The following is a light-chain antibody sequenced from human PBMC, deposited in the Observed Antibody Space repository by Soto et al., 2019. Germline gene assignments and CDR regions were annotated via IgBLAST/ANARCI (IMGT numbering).Light chain of an antibody. CDR1: SSKVGNNY. Sequence: QSVLTQPPSVSAAPGQKVTISCSGSSSKVGNNYVSWYQQLPGTAPKLLIYENFKRPSGIPARFSGSKSGTSATLGITGLQTGDEADYYCVTWDNSLSAWVFGAGTKVTVL. CDR3: VTWDNSLSAWV. CDR2: ENF. J-gene: IGLJ1*01. V-gene: IGLV1-51*02.